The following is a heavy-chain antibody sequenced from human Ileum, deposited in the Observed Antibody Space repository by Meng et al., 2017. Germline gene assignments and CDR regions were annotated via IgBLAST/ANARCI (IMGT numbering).Heavy chain of an antibody. CDR1: GFTFSRHW. V-gene: IGHV3-74*01. CDR2: INTDGSDT. J-gene: IGHJ5*02. Sequence: EPGVRTVQHGGSLSLPRAPPGFTFSRHWMHWDRQAPGKGLVCVARINTDGSDTRDADSVQYRFTISRDNAQNMVYLQMNSLRAEDTAVYYCARDKPHNWFDPWGQGTLVTVSS. CDR3: ARDKPHNWFDP.